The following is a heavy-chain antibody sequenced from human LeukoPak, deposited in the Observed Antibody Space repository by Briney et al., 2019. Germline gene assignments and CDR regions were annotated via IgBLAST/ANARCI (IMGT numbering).Heavy chain of an antibody. Sequence: GRSLRLSCAASGFTFSSYAMHWVRQAPGKGLEWVAVISYDGSNKYYADSVKGRFTISRDNSKNTLYLQMNGLRAEDTAVYYCARLMGVGGYPNNDYWGQGTLVTVSS. CDR3: ARLMGVGGYPNNDY. J-gene: IGHJ4*02. D-gene: IGHD2-8*01. CDR2: ISYDGSNK. V-gene: IGHV3-30*04. CDR1: GFTFSSYA.